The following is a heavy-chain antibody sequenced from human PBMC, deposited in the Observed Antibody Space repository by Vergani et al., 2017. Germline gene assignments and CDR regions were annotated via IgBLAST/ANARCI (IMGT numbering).Heavy chain of an antibody. CDR3: AKFSPTGDYNYYYYYGMDV. CDR2: ISGSGGST. D-gene: IGHD4-17*01. CDR1: GFTFSSYA. V-gene: IGHV3-23*01. Sequence: EVQLLESGGGLVQPGGSLRLSCAASGFTFSSYAMSWVRQAPGKGLEWVSAISGSGGSTYYADSVKGQFTISRDNSKNTLYLQMNSLRAEDTAVYYCAKFSPTGDYNYYYYYGMDVWGQGTTVTVSS. J-gene: IGHJ6*02.